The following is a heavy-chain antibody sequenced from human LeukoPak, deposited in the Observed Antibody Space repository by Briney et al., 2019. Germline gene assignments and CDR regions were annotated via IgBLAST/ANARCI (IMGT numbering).Heavy chain of an antibody. Sequence: ASVKVSCKASGYTFATYGFCWVRQAPGHGLEWMGWISANTGKTDYARKFQGRVTMTTDTSTSTAYMELRSLRPDDTAVYYCAKVAGGRMDYWGQGTLLTVSS. CDR3: AKVAGGRMDY. D-gene: IGHD6-13*01. CDR1: GYTFATYG. J-gene: IGHJ4*02. CDR2: ISANTGKT. V-gene: IGHV1-18*01.